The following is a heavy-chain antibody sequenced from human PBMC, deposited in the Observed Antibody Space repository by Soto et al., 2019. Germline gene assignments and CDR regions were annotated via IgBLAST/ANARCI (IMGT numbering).Heavy chain of an antibody. CDR3: ARVQHNGSYFAY. CDR2: INSDGSRT. V-gene: IGHV3-74*01. CDR1: GITFNSYW. Sequence: GGSLRLSCAASGITFNSYWMYWVRQAPGKGLVWVSRINSDGSRTTYADSVKGRFTISRDNAKNTVYLQMNSLRAEDTDVYYCARVQHNGSYFAYWGQGILVTVSS. D-gene: IGHD1-1*01. J-gene: IGHJ4*02.